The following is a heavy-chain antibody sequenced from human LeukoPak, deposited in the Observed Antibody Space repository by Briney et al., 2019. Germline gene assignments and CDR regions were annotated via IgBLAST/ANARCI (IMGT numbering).Heavy chain of an antibody. D-gene: IGHD3-10*01. CDR3: ARGERVTMVRGRLDY. Sequence: GASVKVSCKASGYTFTSYGISWVRQAPGQGLEWMGWISAYNGNTNYAQKLQGRVTMTTDTSTSTAYMELRSLRSDDTAVYYCARGERVTMVRGRLDYWGQGTLVTVSS. CDR1: GYTFTSYG. J-gene: IGHJ4*02. V-gene: IGHV1-18*01. CDR2: ISAYNGNT.